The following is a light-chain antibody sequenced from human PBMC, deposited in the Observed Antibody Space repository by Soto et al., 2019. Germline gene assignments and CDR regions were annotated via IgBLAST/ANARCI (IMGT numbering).Light chain of an antibody. CDR3: QQYGSSPPFT. V-gene: IGKV3-20*01. J-gene: IGKJ3*01. Sequence: EIVLTQSPGTLSLSPGERATLSCRASQSVSSSYFAWYQQKPGQAHSLLIYGASSRATGMPDRFSGSGSGTDFTLTISILEHEDFAVYYCQQYGSSPPFTFGPGTKVDIK. CDR1: QSVSSSY. CDR2: GAS.